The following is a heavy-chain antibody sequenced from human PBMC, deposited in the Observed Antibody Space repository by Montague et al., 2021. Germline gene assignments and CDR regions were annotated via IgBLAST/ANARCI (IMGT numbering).Heavy chain of an antibody. CDR3: ARQGFYESGGFFI. Sequence: SETLSLTCSVSGDSINGWYWSWIRPPPGKGLEWIGSVFYSGATNYNPSLKSRVTMSADTSKNQVSLKVNSVTAADTAVYYCARQGFYESGGFFIWGLGTLVTVSS. J-gene: IGHJ4*02. D-gene: IGHD3-22*01. CDR1: GDSINGWY. CDR2: VFYSGAT. V-gene: IGHV4-59*01.